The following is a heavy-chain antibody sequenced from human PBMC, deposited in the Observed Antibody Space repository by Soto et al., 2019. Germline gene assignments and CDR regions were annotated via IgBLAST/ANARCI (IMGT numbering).Heavy chain of an antibody. J-gene: IGHJ3*02. D-gene: IGHD6-13*01. V-gene: IGHV4-59*01. Sequence: QVQLQESGPGLVKPSETLSLTCTVSGGSISSYYWSWIRQPPGKGLEWIGYIYYSGSTNYNPSLKSRGTISVDTSKNQFSLKLSSVTAADTAVYYCARYSSSWLSSDAFDIWGQGTMVTVSS. CDR3: ARYSSSWLSSDAFDI. CDR1: GGSISSYY. CDR2: IYYSGST.